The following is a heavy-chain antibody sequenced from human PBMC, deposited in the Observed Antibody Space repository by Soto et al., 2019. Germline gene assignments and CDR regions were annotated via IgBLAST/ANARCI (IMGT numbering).Heavy chain of an antibody. CDR2: IIGSGGTT. D-gene: IGHD5-18*01. Sequence: LRLSCAASGFTFSNHAMNWVRQAPGKGLEWVSSIIGSGGTTYYADSVEGRFTISRDNSKNTLYLQMNSLRAEDTAVYYCAKSFMGFSYGKIDYWGQGTLVTVSS. CDR3: AKSFMGFSYGKIDY. CDR1: GFTFSNHA. V-gene: IGHV3-23*01. J-gene: IGHJ4*02.